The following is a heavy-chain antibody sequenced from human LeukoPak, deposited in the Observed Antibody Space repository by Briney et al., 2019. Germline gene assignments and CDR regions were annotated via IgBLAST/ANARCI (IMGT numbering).Heavy chain of an antibody. CDR3: ARGYSSSWYGGADNYFDY. D-gene: IGHD6-13*01. J-gene: IGHJ4*02. CDR1: GFTATSNY. Sequence: PGGSLRLSCAASGFTATSNYMSWVRQAPGTGLEWVSVIYSGDNTYYADSVKGRFTISRDNSKNTLYLQMRSLRAEDTAVYYCARGYSSSWYGGADNYFDYWGQGTLVTVSS. CDR2: IYSGDNT. V-gene: IGHV3-66*01.